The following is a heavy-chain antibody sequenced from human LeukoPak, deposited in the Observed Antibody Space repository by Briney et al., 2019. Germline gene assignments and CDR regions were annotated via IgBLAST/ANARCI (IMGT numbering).Heavy chain of an antibody. CDR3: ASSSTYYYDSSGYYVFDY. V-gene: IGHV1-69*13. J-gene: IGHJ4*02. D-gene: IGHD3-22*01. CDR2: IIPIFGTA. CDR1: GYTFTSYG. Sequence: ASVKVSCKASGYTFTSYGISWVRQAPGQGLEWMGGIIPIFGTANYAQKFQGRVTITADESTSTAYMELSSLRSEDTAVYYCASSSTYYYDSSGYYVFDYWGQGTLVTVSS.